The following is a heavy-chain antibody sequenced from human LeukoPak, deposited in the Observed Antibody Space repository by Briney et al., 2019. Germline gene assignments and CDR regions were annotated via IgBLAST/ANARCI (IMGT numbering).Heavy chain of an antibody. V-gene: IGHV1-2*02. CDR3: ARGPVWGLDY. D-gene: IGHD7-27*01. Sequence: ASVKVSCRASGFSLIVYYMHWVRQAPGQGLEWMGWIDPKSGGTSSAQSLQGRLTMTSDTSISTVYMELSGLRSDDTATYYCARGPVWGLDYWGLGTLVTVSS. CDR2: IDPKSGGT. CDR1: GFSLIVYY. J-gene: IGHJ4*02.